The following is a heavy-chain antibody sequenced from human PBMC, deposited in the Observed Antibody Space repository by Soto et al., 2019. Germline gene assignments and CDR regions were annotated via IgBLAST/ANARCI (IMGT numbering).Heavy chain of an antibody. CDR1: GYSISSGYY. CDR3: ASLAARTGRTYYYYYGMDV. J-gene: IGHJ6*02. D-gene: IGHD6-6*01. Sequence: PSETLSLTCAVSGYSISSGYYWGWIRQPPGKGPEWIGSIYHSGSTYYNPSLKSRVTISVDTSKNQFSLKLSSVTAADTAVYYCASLAARTGRTYYYYYGMDVWGQGTTVTVSS. CDR2: IYHSGST. V-gene: IGHV4-38-2*01.